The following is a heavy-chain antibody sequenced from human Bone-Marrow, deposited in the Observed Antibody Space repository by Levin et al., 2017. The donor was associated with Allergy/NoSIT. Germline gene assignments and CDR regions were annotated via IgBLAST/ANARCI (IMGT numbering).Heavy chain of an antibody. J-gene: IGHJ4*02. CDR2: IKHDGTVT. V-gene: IGHV3-74*01. CDR3: ARRGKTIKTIDS. Sequence: PGGSLRLSCAASGFSFSDYWMNWVRQGAGKGLVWVSRIKHDGTVTNYADSVKGRFTISRDNARNTLYLHMDSLRVEDTGTYFCARRGKTIKTIDSWGQGTLVSVSS. D-gene: IGHD3-10*01. CDR1: GFSFSDYW.